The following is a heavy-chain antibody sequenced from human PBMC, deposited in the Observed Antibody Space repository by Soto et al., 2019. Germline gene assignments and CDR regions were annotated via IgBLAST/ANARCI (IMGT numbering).Heavy chain of an antibody. D-gene: IGHD1-26*01. J-gene: IGHJ4*02. CDR1: GGSISSYY. V-gene: IGHV4-59*08. CDR3: ARRRGSGSYYYSVD. Sequence: SETLSLTCTVSGGSISSYYWSWIRQPPGKGLEWIGYIYYSGSTNYNPSLKSRVTISVDTSKNQFSLKLSSVTAADMAVYYCARRRGSGSYYYSVDWRQGTLVTVSS. CDR2: IYYSGST.